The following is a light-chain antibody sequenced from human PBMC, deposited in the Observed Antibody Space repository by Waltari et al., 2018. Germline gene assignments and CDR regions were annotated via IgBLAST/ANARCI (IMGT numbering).Light chain of an antibody. CDR3: QVWDSGGDRVV. Sequence: YVLPQPPSVSVAPGQTARIHCAGNNIGDKRVHWYQQKPGQAPVLVVHDDSDRPPGVPGRFAGSNSGSTATVTITRVEAGDEADYYSQVWDSGGDRVVFGGGTRLSVL. J-gene: IGLJ2*01. V-gene: IGLV3-21*02. CDR1: NIGDKR. CDR2: DDS.